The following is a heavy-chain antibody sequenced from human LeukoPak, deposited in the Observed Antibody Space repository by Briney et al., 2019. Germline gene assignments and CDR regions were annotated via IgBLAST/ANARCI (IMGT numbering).Heavy chain of an antibody. D-gene: IGHD4-23*01. CDR2: INHRGRT. V-gene: IGHV4-34*01. Sequence: SETLSLTCAVYGGSFSGYNWNWIRQSPEKGLEWIGEINHRGRTNYNPSLASRVSMSVDTSKNQFSLKLSSVTAADTAIYYCARDPTTVVTLPYYFDFWGQGILVTVSS. CDR1: GGSFSGYN. CDR3: ARDPTTVVTLPYYFDF. J-gene: IGHJ4*02.